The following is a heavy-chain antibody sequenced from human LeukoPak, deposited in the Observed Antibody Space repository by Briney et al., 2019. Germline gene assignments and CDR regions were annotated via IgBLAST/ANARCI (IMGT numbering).Heavy chain of an antibody. CDR3: ASLVGASP. J-gene: IGHJ3*01. CDR1: GGSFSGFY. V-gene: IGHV4-34*01. D-gene: IGHD1-26*01. CDR2: INHSGST. Sequence: SETLSLTCAVYGGSFSGFYWSWIRQPPGKGLEWIGEINHSGSTNYNPPLKSRVTISVDTSKNQFSLKLNSVTAADTAVYYCASLVGASPWGQGTMVTVTS.